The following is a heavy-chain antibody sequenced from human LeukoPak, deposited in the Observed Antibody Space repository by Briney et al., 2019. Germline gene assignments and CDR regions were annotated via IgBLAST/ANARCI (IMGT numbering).Heavy chain of an antibody. J-gene: IGHJ6*03. V-gene: IGHV4-4*02. Sequence: SGTLSLTCAVSGGSISGRNWWNWVRQPPGKGLEWIGEIYHSGNTNYNPSLKSRVIISVDKSKNQFSLNLSSVTAADTAVYYCAKLVGANRDYYYYYMDVWGKGTTVTVSS. D-gene: IGHD1-26*01. CDR2: IYHSGNT. CDR1: GGSISGRNW. CDR3: AKLVGANRDYYYYYMDV.